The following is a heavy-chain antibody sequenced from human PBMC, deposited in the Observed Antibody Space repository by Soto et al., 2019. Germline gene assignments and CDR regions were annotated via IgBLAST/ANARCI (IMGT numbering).Heavy chain of an antibody. D-gene: IGHD6-19*01. Sequence: GGSLRLSCAASGFTFSTHAMSWVRQAPGKGLEWVSSISSGGTTTFYAASVEGRFTISRDKSKNTLYLQMTSLRADDTAVSYGSREGGSIGGWFGRKFDSWGQGTQVTVSS. CDR3: SREGGSIGGWFGRKFDS. CDR1: GFTFSTHA. J-gene: IGHJ4*02. V-gene: IGHV3-23*01. CDR2: ISSGGTTT.